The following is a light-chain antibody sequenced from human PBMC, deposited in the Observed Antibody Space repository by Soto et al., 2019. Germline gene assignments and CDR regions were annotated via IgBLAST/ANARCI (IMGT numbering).Light chain of an antibody. Sequence: EIVLTQSPATLSLSPGERATLSCRASPSVRNYLAWYQQKPGQAPRLLIYDASNRATGIPARFSGSGSGTDFTLTISSLEPEDFAVYYCQQRSSWPGITFGGGTRVE. CDR1: PSVRNY. J-gene: IGKJ4*01. V-gene: IGKV3-11*01. CDR2: DAS. CDR3: QQRSSWPGIT.